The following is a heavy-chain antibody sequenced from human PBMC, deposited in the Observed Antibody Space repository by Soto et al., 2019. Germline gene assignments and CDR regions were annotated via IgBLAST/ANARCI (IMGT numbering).Heavy chain of an antibody. Sequence: ASVKVSCKASGYTFTSYYMHWVRQAPGQGLEWMGIINPSGGSTSYAQKFQGRVTMTRDTSTSTAYMELRSLRSDDMAVYYCARDPKDGYPANGMDVWGQGTTVTVSS. J-gene: IGHJ6*02. D-gene: IGHD5-12*01. V-gene: IGHV1-46*01. CDR2: INPSGGST. CDR3: ARDPKDGYPANGMDV. CDR1: GYTFTSYY.